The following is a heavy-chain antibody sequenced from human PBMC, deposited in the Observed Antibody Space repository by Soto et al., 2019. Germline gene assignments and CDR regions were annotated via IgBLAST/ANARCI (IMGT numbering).Heavy chain of an antibody. J-gene: IGHJ1*01. CDR1: GVSVTSGSHH. CDR2: QTGST. Sequence: QVQVQESGPGLVKPSETLSLTCAVSGVSVTSGSHHFLWIRQPPGKGLEWIGQTGSTNYNPSLKSRISISVDTSKNQFPLNLSSVTSADTAVYYCGVYKAGSGGNGDCGQGTLVTISS. CDR3: GVYKAGSGGNGD. D-gene: IGHD6-19*01. V-gene: IGHV4-61*01.